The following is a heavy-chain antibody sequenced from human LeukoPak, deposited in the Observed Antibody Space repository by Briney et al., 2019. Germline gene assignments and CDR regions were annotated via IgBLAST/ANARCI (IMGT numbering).Heavy chain of an antibody. CDR2: IISSSSYI. D-gene: IGHD3-10*01. V-gene: IGHV3-21*01. J-gene: IGHJ4*02. CDR3: ARVLWFGEFPREIDY. CDR1: GFTFSSYS. Sequence: PGESLRLSCAASGFTFSSYSMNWVRQAPGKGLEWVSSIISSSSYIYYADSVKGRFTISRDNAKNSLYLQMNSLRAEDTAVYYCARVLWFGEFPREIDYWGQGTLVTVS.